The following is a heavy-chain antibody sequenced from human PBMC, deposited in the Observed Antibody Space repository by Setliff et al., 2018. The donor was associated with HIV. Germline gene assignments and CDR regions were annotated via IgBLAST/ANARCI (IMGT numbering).Heavy chain of an antibody. CDR3: AKDGDYRNWDYDAFDI. D-gene: IGHD1-7*01. Sequence: GGSLRLSCVASGFTFNSYWMYWVRQAPGKGLVCVSRVNNDGTDTIYADSVKGRFTISRDNAKSTVDLQMSSLRAEDTAVYYCAKDGDYRNWDYDAFDIWGQGTMVTVSS. J-gene: IGHJ3*02. CDR1: GFTFNSYW. V-gene: IGHV3-74*01. CDR2: VNNDGTDT.